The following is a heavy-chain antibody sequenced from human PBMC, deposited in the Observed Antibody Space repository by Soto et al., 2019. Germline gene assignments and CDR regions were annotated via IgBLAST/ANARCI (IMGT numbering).Heavy chain of an antibody. Sequence: RSLTCAVSGYSISIVYYWGWIRQPPGKGLEWIGSIYHSGSTYYNPSLKSRVTISVDTSKNQFSLKLSSVTAADTAVYYCARKEQQLVRQGYYFDYRGKGTLVTVSS. CDR3: ARKEQQLVRQGYYFDY. CDR1: GYSISIVYY. D-gene: IGHD6-13*01. V-gene: IGHV4-38-2*01. CDR2: IYHSGST. J-gene: IGHJ4*02.